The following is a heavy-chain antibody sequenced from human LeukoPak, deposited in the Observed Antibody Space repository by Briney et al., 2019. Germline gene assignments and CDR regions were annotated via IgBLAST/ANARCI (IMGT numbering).Heavy chain of an antibody. V-gene: IGHV4-38-2*02. Sequence: SETLSLTCTVSGYSISSGYYWGWIRQPPGKGLEWIGSIYHSGSTYYNPSLKSRVTISVDTSKNQFSLKLSSVTATDTAVYYCASGRWLQFPLFDYWGQGTLVTVSS. CDR2: IYHSGST. CDR3: ASGRWLQFPLFDY. J-gene: IGHJ4*02. D-gene: IGHD5-24*01. CDR1: GYSISSGYY.